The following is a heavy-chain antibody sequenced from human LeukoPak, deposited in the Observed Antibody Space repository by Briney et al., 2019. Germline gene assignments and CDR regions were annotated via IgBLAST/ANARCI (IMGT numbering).Heavy chain of an antibody. D-gene: IGHD3-22*01. V-gene: IGHV3-20*04. CDR1: GFTFDDYG. CDR3: ARDQADSSGYYFYYYYYMDV. J-gene: IGHJ6*03. Sequence: GGSLRLSCAASGFTFDDYGMSWVRQAPGKGLEWVSGINWNGGSTGYADSVKGRFTISRDNAKNSLYLQMNSLRAEDTALYYCARDQADSSGYYFYYYYYMDVWGKGTTVTVSS. CDR2: INWNGGST.